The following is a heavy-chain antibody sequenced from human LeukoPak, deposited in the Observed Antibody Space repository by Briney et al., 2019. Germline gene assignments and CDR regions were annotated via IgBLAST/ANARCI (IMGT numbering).Heavy chain of an antibody. Sequence: PSETLSLTCSVSGGSISSYYWSWIRQSPGKGLEWIGYVYYSGNTNYNPSLKSRVTISTDTSKNQFSLKLTSVTAADTAVYYCARDSSGWYHWFDPWGQGTLVTVSS. J-gene: IGHJ5*02. V-gene: IGHV4-59*01. CDR2: VYYSGNT. D-gene: IGHD6-19*01. CDR1: GGSISSYY. CDR3: ARDSSGWYHWFDP.